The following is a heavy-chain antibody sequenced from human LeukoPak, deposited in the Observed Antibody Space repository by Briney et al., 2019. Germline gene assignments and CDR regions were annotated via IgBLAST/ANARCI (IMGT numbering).Heavy chain of an antibody. CDR1: GDSSSDYY. V-gene: IGHV4-34*01. Sequence: PSETLSLTCAVYGDSSSDYYWSWIRPPPGKGLGWIGEINHIGRTNYSPSLKSRATISGNTSNNQFSLKLSSVTAPDTGVYYCARANYDILTGEPMGGFEYWGQGTLVTVSS. CDR3: ARANYDILTGEPMGGFEY. D-gene: IGHD3-9*01. CDR2: INHIGRT. J-gene: IGHJ4*02.